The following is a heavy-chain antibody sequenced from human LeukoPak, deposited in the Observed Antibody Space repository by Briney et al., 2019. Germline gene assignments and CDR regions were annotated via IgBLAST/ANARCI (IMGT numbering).Heavy chain of an antibody. J-gene: IGHJ4*02. V-gene: IGHV4-34*01. CDR1: GGSFSGYY. CDR3: ARGSSTDLDY. Sequence: SETLSLTCAVYGGSFSGYYWSWIRQPPGKGLEWIGEINHSGSTNYNPSLKSRVTISVDTSKNQFSLELSSVTAADTAVYYCARGSSTDLDYWGQGTLVTVSS. CDR2: INHSGST.